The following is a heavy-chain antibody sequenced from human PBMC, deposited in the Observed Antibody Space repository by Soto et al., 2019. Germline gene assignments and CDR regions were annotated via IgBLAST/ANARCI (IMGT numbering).Heavy chain of an antibody. Sequence: LRLSCAASGFTFSSFEMNWVRQAPGKGPEWVSYIPSSGGTIYYADSVKGRFTTSRDNAKNSLFLQMNSLRADDTAIYYCARDGTGDFWSGYFTSFDYWGQGTLVTVSS. CDR2: IPSSGGTI. CDR3: ARDGTGDFWSGYFTSFDY. J-gene: IGHJ4*02. D-gene: IGHD3-3*01. V-gene: IGHV3-48*03. CDR1: GFTFSSFE.